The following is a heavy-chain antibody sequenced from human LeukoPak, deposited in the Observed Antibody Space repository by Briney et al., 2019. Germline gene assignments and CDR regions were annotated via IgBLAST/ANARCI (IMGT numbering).Heavy chain of an antibody. Sequence: PGGSLRLSCAASGFTFSSYAMSWARQAPGKGLEFVSGISRNGDITNYSDSVKGRFTISRDNSENSLYLQMSSLRTEDSAVYYCAKPTAGRYDYWGQGTLVTVSS. V-gene: IGHV3-64D*09. CDR3: AKPTAGRYDY. J-gene: IGHJ4*02. CDR1: GFTFSSYA. CDR2: ISRNGDIT. D-gene: IGHD6-13*01.